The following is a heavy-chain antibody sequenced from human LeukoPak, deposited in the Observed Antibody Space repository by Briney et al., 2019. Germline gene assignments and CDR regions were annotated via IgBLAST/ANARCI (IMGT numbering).Heavy chain of an antibody. V-gene: IGHV4-4*02. J-gene: IGHJ2*01. CDR3: ARDLVVVPAAIGGYWYFDL. CDR1: GGSISSSNW. D-gene: IGHD2-2*02. Sequence: SETLSLTCAVSGGSISSSNWWSWVRQPPGKGLEWIGEIYHSESTNYNPSLKSRVTISVDKSKNQFSLKLSSVTAADTAVYYCARDLVVVPAAIGGYWYFDLWGRGTLVTVSS. CDR2: IYHSEST.